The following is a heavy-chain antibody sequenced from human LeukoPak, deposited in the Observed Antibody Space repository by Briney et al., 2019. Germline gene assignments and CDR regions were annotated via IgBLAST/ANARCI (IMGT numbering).Heavy chain of an antibody. V-gene: IGHV3-48*01. J-gene: IGHJ6*02. CDR2: ISSSSSTI. CDR3: ARADCSSTSCYDYYYYGMDV. CDR1: GFTFSSYS. D-gene: IGHD2-2*01. Sequence: GGSLRPSCAASGFTFSSYSMNWVRQAPGKGLEWVSYISSSSSTIYYADSVKGRFTISRDSAKNSLYLQMNSLRAKDTAVYYCARADCSSTSCYDYYYYGMDVWGQGTTVTVSS.